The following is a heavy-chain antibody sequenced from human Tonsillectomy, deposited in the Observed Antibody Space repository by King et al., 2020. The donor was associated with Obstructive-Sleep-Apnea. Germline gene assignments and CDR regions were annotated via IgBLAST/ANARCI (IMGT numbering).Heavy chain of an antibody. J-gene: IGHJ6*02. V-gene: IGHV3-9*01. CDR3: AKDMGATIYYGMDV. D-gene: IGHD1-26*01. CDR2: ITWNSGTI. CDR1: GFTFDDSA. Sequence: VQLVESGGGLVQPGRSLRLSCAASGFTFDDSAMHWVRHAPGKGLEWVSGITWNSGTIGYADSVRGRFTISRDNAKNSLYLQMNSLRAEDTALYYCAKDMGATIYYGMDVWGQGTTVTVSS.